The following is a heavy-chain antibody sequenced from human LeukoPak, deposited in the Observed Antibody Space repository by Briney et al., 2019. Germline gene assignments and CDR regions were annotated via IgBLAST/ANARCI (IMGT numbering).Heavy chain of an antibody. CDR3: ARGLQDYDYVWGSYRYFDY. J-gene: IGHJ4*02. V-gene: IGHV4-34*01. Sequence: SETLSLTCAVYGGSFSGYYWSWIRQPPGKGLEWIGEINHSGSTNYNPSLKSRVTISVDTSKNQFSLKLSSVTAADTAVYYCARGLQDYDYVWGSYRYFDYWGQGTLVTVSS. CDR1: GGSFSGYY. D-gene: IGHD3-16*02. CDR2: INHSGST.